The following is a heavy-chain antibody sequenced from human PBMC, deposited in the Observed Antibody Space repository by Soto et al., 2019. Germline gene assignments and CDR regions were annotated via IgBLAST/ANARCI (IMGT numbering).Heavy chain of an antibody. V-gene: IGHV3-64*01. Sequence: GGSLRLSCAASGFTFSSYAMHWVRQAPGKGLEYVSAISSNGGSTYYANSVKGRFTISRDNSKNTLYLQMGSLRAEDMAVYYCARSPYESYYYYYYMDVWGKGTTVTVSS. CDR3: ARSPYESYYYYYYMDV. D-gene: IGHD3-3*01. CDR1: GFTFSSYA. J-gene: IGHJ6*03. CDR2: ISSNGGST.